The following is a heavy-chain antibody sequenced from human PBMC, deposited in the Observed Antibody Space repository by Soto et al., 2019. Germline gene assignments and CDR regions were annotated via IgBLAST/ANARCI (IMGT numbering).Heavy chain of an antibody. CDR3: ARAQHFWSGLALDGMDV. CDR2: IYYSGST. J-gene: IGHJ6*02. V-gene: IGHV4-31*03. CDR1: GGSISSGGYY. Sequence: PSETLSLTCTVSGGSISSGGYYWSWIRQHPGKGLEWIGYIYYSGSTYYNPSLKSRVTISVDTPKNQFSLKLSSVTAADTAVYYCARAQHFWSGLALDGMDVWGPGTTVTVYS. D-gene: IGHD3-3*02.